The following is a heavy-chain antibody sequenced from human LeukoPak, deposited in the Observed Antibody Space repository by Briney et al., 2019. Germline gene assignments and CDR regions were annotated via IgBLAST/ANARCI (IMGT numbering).Heavy chain of an antibody. CDR2: FDPEDGET. J-gene: IGHJ4*02. CDR3: ATVGYGDYLRNFDY. V-gene: IGHV1-24*01. CDR1: GYTLTELS. D-gene: IGHD4-17*01. Sequence: ASVKVSCKVSGYTLTELSMHWVRQAPGKGIEWMGGFDPEDGETIYAQKFQGRVTMTEDTSTDTAYMELSSLRSEDTAVYYCATVGYGDYLRNFDYWGQGTLVTVSS.